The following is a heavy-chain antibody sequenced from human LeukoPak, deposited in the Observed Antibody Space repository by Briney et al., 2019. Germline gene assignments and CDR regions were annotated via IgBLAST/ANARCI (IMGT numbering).Heavy chain of an antibody. CDR3: AREDCSGGSCYFDY. J-gene: IGHJ4*03. V-gene: IGHV4-31*03. Sequence: SETLSLTCTVSGGSISSGGYYWSWIRQHPGKGLEWIGYIYYSGSTYYNPSLKSRVTISVDTSKNQFSLKLSSVTAADTAVYYCAREDCSGGSCYFDYWGQGTTVTVSS. D-gene: IGHD2-15*01. CDR2: IYYSGST. CDR1: GGSISSGGYY.